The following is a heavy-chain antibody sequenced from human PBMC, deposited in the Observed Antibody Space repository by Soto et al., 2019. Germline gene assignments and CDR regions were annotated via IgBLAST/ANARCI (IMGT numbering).Heavy chain of an antibody. Sequence: SVKVSCKASGGTLSTYAISWVRQAPGQGLEWMGGIIPIFGTANYAQKFQGRVTITADASTGTAYMELSSLRSEDTAVYFCSRDAPLGAIAAFEIWGQGTMVTVSS. V-gene: IGHV1-69*13. J-gene: IGHJ3*02. CDR2: IIPIFGTA. CDR1: GGTLSTYA. CDR3: SRDAPLGAIAAFEI. D-gene: IGHD1-26*01.